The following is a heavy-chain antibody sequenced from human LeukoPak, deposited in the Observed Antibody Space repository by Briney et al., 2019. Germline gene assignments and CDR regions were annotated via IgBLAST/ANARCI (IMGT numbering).Heavy chain of an antibody. CDR3: ARDKGLLWFGELPDAFDI. Sequence: GGSLRLSCAASGFTFSSYSMNWVRQAPGKGLEWVSSISSSSSYIYYADSVKGRFTISRDNAKNSLYLQMNSLRAEDTAVYYCARDKGLLWFGELPDAFDIWGQGTMVTVSS. D-gene: IGHD3-10*01. J-gene: IGHJ3*02. CDR1: GFTFSSYS. CDR2: ISSSSSYI. V-gene: IGHV3-21*01.